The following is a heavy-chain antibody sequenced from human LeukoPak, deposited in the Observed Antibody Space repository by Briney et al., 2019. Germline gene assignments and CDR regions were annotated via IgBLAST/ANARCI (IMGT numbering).Heavy chain of an antibody. Sequence: SETLSLTCAVYGGSLSGYYWSWIRQSPGKGLEWIGEINDSGSTNYNPSLKSRVTISVDTSKNQFSLKLSSATAADTAVYYCARGQRSDAGWGLYYYYYYIDVWGKGTTVTVSS. V-gene: IGHV4-34*01. D-gene: IGHD3-10*01. CDR1: GGSLSGYY. J-gene: IGHJ6*03. CDR2: INDSGST. CDR3: ARGQRSDAGWGLYYYYYYIDV.